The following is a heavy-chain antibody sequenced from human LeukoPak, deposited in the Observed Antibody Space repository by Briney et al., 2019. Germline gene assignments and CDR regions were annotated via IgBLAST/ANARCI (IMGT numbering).Heavy chain of an antibody. CDR1: GYTFTSYG. D-gene: IGHD2-2*01. J-gene: IGHJ6*02. CDR3: ATDPGETVPAAKGPRGDYCYGMDV. Sequence: ASVKVSCKASGYTFTSYGISWVRQAPGQGLEWMGWISAYNGNTNYAQKLQSRVTMTTDTSTSTAYMELRSLRSDDTAVYYCATDPGETVPAAKGPRGDYCYGMDVWGQGTTVTVSS. V-gene: IGHV1-18*01. CDR2: ISAYNGNT.